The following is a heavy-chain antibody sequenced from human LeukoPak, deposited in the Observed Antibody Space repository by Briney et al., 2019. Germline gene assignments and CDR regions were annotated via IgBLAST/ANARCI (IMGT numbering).Heavy chain of an antibody. V-gene: IGHV1-2*04. CDR3: ARDPSYGSGRSGMDV. Sequence: ASVKVSCKASGYTFTGYYMHWARQAPGQGLEWMGWINPNSGGTNYAQKFQGWVTMTRDTSISTAYMELSRLRSDDTAVYYCARDPSYGSGRSGMDVWGQGTTVTVSS. D-gene: IGHD6-19*01. CDR1: GYTFTGYY. J-gene: IGHJ6*02. CDR2: INPNSGGT.